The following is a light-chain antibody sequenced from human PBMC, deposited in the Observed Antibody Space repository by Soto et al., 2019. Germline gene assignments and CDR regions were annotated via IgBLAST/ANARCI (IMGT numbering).Light chain of an antibody. Sequence: DIQMTQSPSSLSASVGDRVTITCRASQSIGTYLTWYLQKPGKAPQLLIHAASSLQTGVPSRFSGSGSGTEFTLTISSLQPEDVASFYCQQSVSAPPTFGGGTKLAIK. CDR1: QSIGTY. J-gene: IGKJ4*01. V-gene: IGKV1-39*01. CDR2: AAS. CDR3: QQSVSAPPT.